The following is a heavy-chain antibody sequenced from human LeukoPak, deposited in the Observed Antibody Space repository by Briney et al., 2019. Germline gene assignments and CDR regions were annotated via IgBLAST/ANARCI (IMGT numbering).Heavy chain of an antibody. J-gene: IGHJ4*02. CDR3: ARVNVRYSYGCFDY. CDR1: GFTFSSYW. Sequence: GGSLRLSCAASGFTFSSYWMSWVRQAPGKGLEWVANIKQDGSEKYYVDSVKGRFTISRDNAKNSLYLQMNSLRAEDTAVYYCARVNVRYSYGCFDYWGQGTLVTVSS. V-gene: IGHV3-7*01. D-gene: IGHD5-18*01. CDR2: IKQDGSEK.